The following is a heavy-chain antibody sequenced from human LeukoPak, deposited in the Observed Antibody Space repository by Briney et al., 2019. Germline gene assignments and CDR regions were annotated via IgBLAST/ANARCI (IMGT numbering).Heavy chain of an antibody. CDR1: GFTFSSYG. CDR2: ISYDGSNK. CDR3: ARATKAFDY. V-gene: IGHV3-30*03. J-gene: IGHJ4*02. Sequence: GRSLRLSCAASGFTFSSYGMHWVRQAPGKGLEWVAVISYDGSNKYYADSVKGRFTISRDNSKNTLYLQMNSLRAEDTAVYYRARATKAFDYWGQGTLVTVSS. D-gene: IGHD5-12*01.